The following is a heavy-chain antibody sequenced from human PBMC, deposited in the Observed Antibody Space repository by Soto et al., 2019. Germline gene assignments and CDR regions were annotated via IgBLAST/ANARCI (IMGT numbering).Heavy chain of an antibody. Sequence: ASVKVSCKASGYTFTSYVMHWVRQAPGQRLEWMGWINAGNGNTKYSQKFQGRVTITRDTSASTAYMELSSLRSEDTAVYYCARDPLEMATTPYYFDYWGQGTLVTVSS. CDR1: GYTFTSYV. D-gene: IGHD5-12*01. CDR3: ARDPLEMATTPYYFDY. CDR2: INAGNGNT. J-gene: IGHJ4*02. V-gene: IGHV1-3*01.